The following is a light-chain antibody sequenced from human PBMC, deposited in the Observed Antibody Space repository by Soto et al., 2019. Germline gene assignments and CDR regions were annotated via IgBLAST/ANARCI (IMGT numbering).Light chain of an antibody. CDR3: QQRSNWPS. Sequence: EIVLTQSPATLSFSPGERASLSCRASQSVSSYLAWYQQKPGQAPRLLIYDASNRAPGIPARFSGSGSGTDFTLTISSLEPEDFAVYYCQQRSNWPSFGQGTRLEIK. CDR1: QSVSSY. CDR2: DAS. V-gene: IGKV3-11*01. J-gene: IGKJ5*01.